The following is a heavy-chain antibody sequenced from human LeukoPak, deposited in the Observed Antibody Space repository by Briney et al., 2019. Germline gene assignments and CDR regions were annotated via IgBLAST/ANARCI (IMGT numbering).Heavy chain of an antibody. V-gene: IGHV3-33*01. J-gene: IGHJ4*02. CDR3: ARDHSSGWYYIDY. Sequence: GSLRLSCAASGFTFRRFGMHWVRQAPGKGVEWVAVTWSDGNKKYYADSVKGRFTISKDNSKNTLYLQMNSLRAEDTAVYYCARDHSSGWYYIDYWGQGTLVTVSS. D-gene: IGHD6-19*01. CDR1: GFTFRRFG. CDR2: TWSDGNKK.